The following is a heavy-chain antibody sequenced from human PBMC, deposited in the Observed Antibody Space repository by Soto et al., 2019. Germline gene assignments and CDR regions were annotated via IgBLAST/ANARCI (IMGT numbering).Heavy chain of an antibody. J-gene: IGHJ5*02. D-gene: IGHD2-21*01. CDR1: GFTFNTYS. CDR2: IWYDGTQK. V-gene: IGHV3-33*01. Sequence: ESGGGVVQPGRSLRLSCEASGFTFNTYSMHWVRQPPGKGLEWLAAIWYDGTQKYYADSVKGRFIISRDTSKQTLYLQMNRLRTKDRGVYYCVIIPHWAGPLNSWGQGTLVNVPS. CDR3: VIIPHWAGPLNS.